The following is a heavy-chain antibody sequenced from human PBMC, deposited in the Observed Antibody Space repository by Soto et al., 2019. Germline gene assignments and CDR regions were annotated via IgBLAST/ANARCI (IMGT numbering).Heavy chain of an antibody. D-gene: IGHD2-2*01. J-gene: IGHJ6*02. V-gene: IGHV4-30-4*01. CDR2: IYYSGST. Sequence: SETLSLTCTVSGGSISSGDYYWSWIRQPPGKGLEWIGYIYYSGSTYYNPSLKSRVTISVDTSKNQFSLKLSSVTAEDTAVHYCARARKHCSSTSCYLYPLDYYYGMDVWGQGTRVTVSS. CDR3: ARARKHCSSTSCYLYPLDYYYGMDV. CDR1: GGSISSGDYY.